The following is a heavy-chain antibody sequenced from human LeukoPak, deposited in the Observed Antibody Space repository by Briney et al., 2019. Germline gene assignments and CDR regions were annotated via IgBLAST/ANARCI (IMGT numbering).Heavy chain of an antibody. V-gene: IGHV4-39*01. CDR3: AILRLGGCSGGSCYSGRWFDP. Sequence: SETLSLTCTVSGGTLSSSSYHWGGIRQPPGKGLEWIGTIYSSGSSYYNPSLKSRLTISVDTSRNQFSLKLSSVTAADTAVYYCAILRLGGCSGGSCYSGRWFDPWGQGTLVTVSS. D-gene: IGHD2-15*01. CDR1: GGTLSSSSYH. J-gene: IGHJ5*02. CDR2: IYSSGSS.